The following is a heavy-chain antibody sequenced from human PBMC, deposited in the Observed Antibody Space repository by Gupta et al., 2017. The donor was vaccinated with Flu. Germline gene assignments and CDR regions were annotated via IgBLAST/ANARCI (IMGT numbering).Heavy chain of an antibody. CDR3: GSHAGIAVEYDS. D-gene: IGHD6-19*01. Sequence: SLGNYYWSWIRQPPGKGLEWIGFIYYSGSTHDNPALKSRITIYVDTSKNKFSLNLRSVNAADTAVYYCGSHAGIAVEYDSRGQGTLVTVSP. J-gene: IGHJ4*02. CDR1: SLGNYY. V-gene: IGHV4-59*08. CDR2: IYYSGST.